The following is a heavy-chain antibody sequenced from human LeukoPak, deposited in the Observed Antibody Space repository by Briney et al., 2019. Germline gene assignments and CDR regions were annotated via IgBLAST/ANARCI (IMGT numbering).Heavy chain of an antibody. J-gene: IGHJ3*02. Sequence: GGSLRLSCAASGFTFSSYWMSWVRQAPGKGLEWVANIKQDGSEKYYVDSVKGRFTISRDNAKNSLYLQMNSLRAEDTAVYYCAREGALTVTKDAFDIWGQGTMVTVSS. CDR3: AREGALTVTKDAFDI. D-gene: IGHD4-17*01. CDR2: IKQDGSEK. V-gene: IGHV3-7*01. CDR1: GFTFSSYW.